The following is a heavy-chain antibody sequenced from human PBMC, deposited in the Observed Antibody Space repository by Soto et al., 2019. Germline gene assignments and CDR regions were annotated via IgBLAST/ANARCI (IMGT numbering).Heavy chain of an antibody. V-gene: IGHV1-69*13. CDR3: AVGLRYFDWLLSPFDY. CDR2: IIPIFGTA. J-gene: IGHJ4*02. D-gene: IGHD3-9*01. CDR1: GGTFSSYA. Sequence: SVKVSCKASGGTFSSYAISWVRQAPGQGLEWMGGIIPIFGTANHAQKFQGRVTITADESTSTAYMELSSLRSEDTAVYYCAVGLRYFDWLLSPFDYWGQGTLVTVSS.